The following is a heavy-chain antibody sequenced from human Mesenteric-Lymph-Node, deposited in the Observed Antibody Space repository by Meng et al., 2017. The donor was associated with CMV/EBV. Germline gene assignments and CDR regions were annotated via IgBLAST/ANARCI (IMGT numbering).Heavy chain of an antibody. J-gene: IGHJ4*02. D-gene: IGHD6-19*01. V-gene: IGHV3-49*04. CDR2: IRSKAYGGTA. CDR1: GFTFRDYA. CDR3: TREGPVAGTDY. Sequence: GGSLRLSCTASGFTFRDYAMIWVRQAPGKGLEWVGFIRSKAYGGTAEYAASVKGRFTFSRDDSKDIAYLQMNSLKPEDTAVYYCTREGPVAGTDYWGQGTLVTVSS.